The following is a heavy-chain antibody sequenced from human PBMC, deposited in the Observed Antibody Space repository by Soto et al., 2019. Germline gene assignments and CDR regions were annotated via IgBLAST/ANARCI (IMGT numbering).Heavy chain of an antibody. CDR1: GFTFSSNG. D-gene: IGHD2-21*02. J-gene: IGHJ5*02. CDR3: ARDHQDIMVTASGRTVFRWLDH. V-gene: IGHV3-33*07. Sequence: RXGSRRLCCEVSGFTFSSNGMYWGRQSPGKGLGWVAGVLYDGRNNFYAASVKGRFSISRDKFNDTVHLQMNSLRAEDTAVYFCARDHQDIMVTASGRTVFRWLDHWGQGTLVTVSS. CDR2: VLYDGRNN.